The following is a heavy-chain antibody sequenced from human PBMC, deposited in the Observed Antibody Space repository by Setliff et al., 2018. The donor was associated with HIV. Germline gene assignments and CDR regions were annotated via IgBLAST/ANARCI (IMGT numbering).Heavy chain of an antibody. J-gene: IGHJ4*02. CDR1: GGSFSGYY. CDR2: INHSGST. D-gene: IGHD3-10*01. CDR3: ARHEWFGELSTDY. V-gene: IGHV4-34*01. Sequence: PSETLSLTCAVYGGSFSGYYWSWIRQPPGKGLEWIGEINHSGSTYYNPSLKSRVTISVDTSKNQFSLKLSSVTAADTAVYYCARHEWFGELSTDYWGQGTLVTVSS.